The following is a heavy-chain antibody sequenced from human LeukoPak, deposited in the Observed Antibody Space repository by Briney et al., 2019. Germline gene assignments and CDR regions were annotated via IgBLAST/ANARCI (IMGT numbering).Heavy chain of an antibody. V-gene: IGHV3-64*01. Sequence: GGSLRLSCAASGFTFSSYAMHWVRQAPGKGLEYVSAISSNGGSTYYANSVKGRFTVSRDNSKNTLYLQMGSLRAEDMAVYYCATSSQGAFDIWGQGTMVTVSS. J-gene: IGHJ3*02. CDR3: ATSSQGAFDI. CDR1: GFTFSSYA. CDR2: ISSNGGST.